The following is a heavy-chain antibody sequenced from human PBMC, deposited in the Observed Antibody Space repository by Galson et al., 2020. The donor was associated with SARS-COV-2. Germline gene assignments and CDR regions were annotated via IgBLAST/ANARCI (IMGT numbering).Heavy chain of an antibody. V-gene: IGHV3-74*01. CDR3: ARDLGGAASA. Sequence: GGSLRLSCAASGCTISSYWMHWVHQHPGEGLVWVSRINDDGRITNNADPVNRRITISRDNTKNTLYLQINSLRAEDTALYYCARDLGGAASAWGQGTLVTVSP. CDR1: GCTISSYW. J-gene: IGHJ5*02. CDR2: INDDGRIT. D-gene: IGHD2-15*01.